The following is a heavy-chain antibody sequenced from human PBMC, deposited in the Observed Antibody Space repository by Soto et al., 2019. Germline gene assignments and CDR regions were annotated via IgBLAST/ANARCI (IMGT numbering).Heavy chain of an antibody. D-gene: IGHD2-2*02. J-gene: IGHJ6*03. CDR1: GYTFTSYA. CDR2: INAGNGNT. V-gene: IGHV1-3*01. Sequence: ASVKVSCKASGYTFTSYAMHWVRQAPGQRLEWMGWINAGNGNTKYSQKFQGRVTITRDTSASTAYMELSSLRSEDTAVYYCAKSYKQGSVVVPAAIDPMTMDVWGKGTTVTVSS. CDR3: AKSYKQGSVVVPAAIDPMTMDV.